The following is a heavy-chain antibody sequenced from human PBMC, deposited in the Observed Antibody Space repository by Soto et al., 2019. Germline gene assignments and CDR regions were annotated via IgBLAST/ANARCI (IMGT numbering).Heavy chain of an antibody. CDR3: ARGIKYGAYSRWFDP. D-gene: IGHD4-17*01. Sequence: ASVKVSCKASGDTFSTYTITWVRQAPGQGLEYLGWMNPNSGNTAYVQKFQGRVTMTWDTSITTAYMELSSLRSEDTAVYFCARGIKYGAYSRWFDPWGQGTLVTV. CDR1: GDTFSTYT. CDR2: MNPNSGNT. V-gene: IGHV1-8*01. J-gene: IGHJ5*02.